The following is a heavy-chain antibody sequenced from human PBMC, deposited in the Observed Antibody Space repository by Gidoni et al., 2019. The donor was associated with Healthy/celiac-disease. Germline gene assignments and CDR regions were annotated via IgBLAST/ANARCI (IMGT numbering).Heavy chain of an antibody. CDR1: GFTFSSYR. CDR3: ARGGRLADSYYYYGMDV. Sequence: EVQLVASGGGLVKPGGSLRLSCAASGFTFSSYRMNWVRQAPGKGLEWVSSISSSSYIYYADSVKGRFTISRDNAKNSLYLQMNSLRAEDTAVYYCARGGRLADSYYYYGMDVWGQGTTVTVSS. D-gene: IGHD2-15*01. V-gene: IGHV3-21*01. CDR2: ISSSSYI. J-gene: IGHJ6*02.